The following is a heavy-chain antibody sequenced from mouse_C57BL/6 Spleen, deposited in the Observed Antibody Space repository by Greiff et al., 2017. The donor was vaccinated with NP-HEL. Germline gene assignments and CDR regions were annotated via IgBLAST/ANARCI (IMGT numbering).Heavy chain of an antibody. D-gene: IGHD2-2*01. J-gene: IGHJ3*01. CDR2: IDPSDSET. Sequence: QVQLQQPGAELVRPGSSVKLSCKASGYTFTSYWMHWVKQRPIQGLEWIGNIDPSDSETHYNQKFKDKATLTVDKSSSTAYMQLSSLTSEDSAVYYCARLGYDSWFAYWGQGTLVTVSA. CDR1: GYTFTSYW. V-gene: IGHV1-52*01. CDR3: ARLGYDSWFAY.